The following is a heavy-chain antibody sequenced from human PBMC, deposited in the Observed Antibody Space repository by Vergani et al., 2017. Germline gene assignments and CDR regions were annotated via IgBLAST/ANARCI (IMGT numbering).Heavy chain of an antibody. CDR2: MDDSGST. CDR1: GDSVISTDYH. CDR3: ASKRGACRAAYCHSYDF. Sequence: QVQLQESGPGLVKPSETLSLTCTVSGDSVISTDYHWGWIRQPPGKGLEWIGSMDDSGSTSYNPSLESRISISFETPKNQFSLRRTSVTAADTAVYYCASKRGACRAAYCHSYDFWGPGTLVGVSS. J-gene: IGHJ4*02. V-gene: IGHV4-39*01. D-gene: IGHD2-15*01.